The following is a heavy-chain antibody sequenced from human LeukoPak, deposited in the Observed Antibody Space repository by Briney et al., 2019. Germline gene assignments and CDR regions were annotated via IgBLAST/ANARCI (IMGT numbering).Heavy chain of an antibody. V-gene: IGHV4-39*01. CDR3: ARARVTVTTIYFDY. Sequence: SETLSVTCTVSGGSFSSSSYYWGWIRQPPGKGLEWIGSIYYSGSTYYNPSLKSRVTISVDTSKNQFSLKLSSVTAADTAVYYCARARVTVTTIYFDYWGQGTLVTVSS. J-gene: IGHJ4*02. CDR2: IYYSGST. D-gene: IGHD4-17*01. CDR1: GGSFSSSSYY.